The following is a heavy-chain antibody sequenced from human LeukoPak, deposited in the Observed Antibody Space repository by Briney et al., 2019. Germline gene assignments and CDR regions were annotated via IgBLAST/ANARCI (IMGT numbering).Heavy chain of an antibody. CDR3: ARQPDDFDY. D-gene: IGHD3-16*01. CDR2: IYYSGST. V-gene: IGHV4-39*01. Sequence: SETLSLTCTVSGGSISSSSYYWGWIRQPPGKGLEWIGSIYYSGSTYYNPSLKSRVTISVDTSKNQFSLKLSSVTAADTAVYYCARQPDDFDYWGQGTLVTVSS. CDR1: GGSISSSSYY. J-gene: IGHJ4*02.